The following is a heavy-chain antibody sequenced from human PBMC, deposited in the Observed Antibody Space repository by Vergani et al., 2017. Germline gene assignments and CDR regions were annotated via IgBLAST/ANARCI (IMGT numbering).Heavy chain of an antibody. CDR2: IYSGGST. Sequence: EVQLVETGGGLIQPGGSLRLSCAASGFTVSSNYMSWVRQAPGKGLEWVSVIYSGGSTYYADSVKGRFTISRDNSKTTLYLQMNSLRAEDTAVYYCARDPGYSYGYGAFDIWGQGTMVTVSS. D-gene: IGHD5-18*01. CDR1: GFTVSSNY. J-gene: IGHJ3*02. CDR3: ARDPGYSYGYGAFDI. V-gene: IGHV3-53*02.